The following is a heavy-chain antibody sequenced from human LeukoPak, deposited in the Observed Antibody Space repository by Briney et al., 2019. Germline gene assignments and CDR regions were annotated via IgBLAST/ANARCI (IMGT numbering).Heavy chain of an antibody. CDR3: ARETYYYDSSAPY. J-gene: IGHJ4*02. CDR1: GFTFISYE. D-gene: IGHD3-22*01. CDR2: ISSSGSNI. Sequence: GGYLSLSCAASGFTFISYEMNWVRQAPGKGLEWVSYISSSGSNIYYADSVKGRFTISRDNAKNSLYLQMNSLRAEDTAVYYCARETYYYDSSAPYWGQGTLVTVSS. V-gene: IGHV3-48*03.